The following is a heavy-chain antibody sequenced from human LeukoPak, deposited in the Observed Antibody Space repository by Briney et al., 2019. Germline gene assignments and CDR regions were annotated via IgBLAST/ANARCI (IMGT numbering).Heavy chain of an antibody. CDR1: GGSISSYY. V-gene: IGHV4-59*08. J-gene: IGHJ3*02. CDR2: IYYSGST. Sequence: SETLSLTCTVSGGSISSYYWSWIRQPPGKGLEWIGYIYYSGSTNYNPSLKSRVTISVDTSKNQFSLKLSSVTAADTAVYYCARRVEGDDAFDIWGQGTMVTVSS. CDR3: ARRVEGDDAFDI. D-gene: IGHD2-21*01.